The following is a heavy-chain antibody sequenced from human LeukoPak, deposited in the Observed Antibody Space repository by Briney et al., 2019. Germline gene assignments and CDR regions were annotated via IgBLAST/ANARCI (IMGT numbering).Heavy chain of an antibody. CDR3: ARDHYRGYGSGSRSPLDY. CDR2: INQRGST. Sequence: SETLSLTCAVYGGSFSGCYWSWIHQPPGKGLESIGEINQRGSTNYNPSLTSRVTISVDTSKNQFSLKLSSVTAADTAVYYCARDHYRGYGSGSRSPLDYWGQGTLVTVSS. V-gene: IGHV4-34*01. J-gene: IGHJ4*02. D-gene: IGHD3-10*01. CDR1: GGSFSGCY.